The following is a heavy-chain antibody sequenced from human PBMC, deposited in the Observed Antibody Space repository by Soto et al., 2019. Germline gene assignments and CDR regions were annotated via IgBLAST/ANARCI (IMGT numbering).Heavy chain of an antibody. V-gene: IGHV3-23*01. D-gene: IGHD3-10*01. CDR2: LTGSSSNI. CDR1: RFSFRNYA. J-gene: IGHJ4*02. Sequence: EVQLLESGGGLVQPGGSPRLSCAASRFSFRNYAMSWVRQAPGKGLEWISTLTGSSSNIYYADSVKGRFAISKDNSRNTLYLQMNSLTAEDTAVYYCANGRATYGLLTHDYWGQGTLVTVSS. CDR3: ANGRATYGLLTHDY.